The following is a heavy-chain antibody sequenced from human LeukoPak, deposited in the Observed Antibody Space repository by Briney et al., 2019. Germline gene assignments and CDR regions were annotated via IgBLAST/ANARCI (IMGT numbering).Heavy chain of an antibody. CDR3: AKKGLGAFDI. V-gene: IGHV3-23*01. CDR1: GLTFSSYA. Sequence: GGSLRLSCAASGLTFSSYAMSWVRQAPGKGLEWVSAISGSGGSTYYADSVKGRFTVSRDNSKNTLYLQMNSLRAEDTAVYYCAKKGLGAFDIWGQGTMVTVSS. J-gene: IGHJ3*02. CDR2: ISGSGGST. D-gene: IGHD3-16*01.